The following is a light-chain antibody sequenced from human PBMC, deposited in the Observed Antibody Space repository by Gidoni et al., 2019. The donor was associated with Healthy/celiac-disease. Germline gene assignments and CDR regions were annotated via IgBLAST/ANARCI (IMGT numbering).Light chain of an antibody. CDR2: DAS. J-gene: IGKJ1*01. V-gene: IGKV3-11*01. CDR3: QQRSNWS. CDR1: QSVSSY. Sequence: EIVLPQSPATLSLSPGERATLSCSARQSVSSYVAWYQQKPGQAPRLLIYDASNRATGIPARFSGSGSGTDFTLTISSLEPEDFAVYYCQQRSNWSFXXXTKVEIK.